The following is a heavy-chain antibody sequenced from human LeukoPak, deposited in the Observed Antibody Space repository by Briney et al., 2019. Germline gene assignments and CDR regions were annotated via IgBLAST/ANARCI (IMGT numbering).Heavy chain of an antibody. Sequence: ASVKVSCKASGYTFTSYYMHWVRQAPGQGLEWMGIINPSGGSTSYAQKFQGRVTMTRDTSTSTVYMELSSLRAEDTAVYYCASALYDILTGYYREPYDYWGQGTLVTVSS. CDR2: INPSGGST. CDR1: GYTFTSYY. CDR3: ASALYDILTGYYREPYDY. J-gene: IGHJ4*02. D-gene: IGHD3-9*01. V-gene: IGHV1-46*01.